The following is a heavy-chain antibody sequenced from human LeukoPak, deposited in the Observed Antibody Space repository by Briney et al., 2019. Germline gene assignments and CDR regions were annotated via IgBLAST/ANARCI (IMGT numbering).Heavy chain of an antibody. D-gene: IGHD4-11*01. CDR3: ARVYSNSPEYGMDV. Sequence: GGSLRLSCAASGFTFSSYAMSWVRQAPGKGLEWVTVIFYDGSNKYYADSVKGRFSISRDNSKNTLYLPMNSLRAEDTAVYYCARVYSNSPEYGMDVWGQGTTVTVS. V-gene: IGHV3-33*08. CDR1: GFTFSSYA. CDR2: IFYDGSNK. J-gene: IGHJ6*02.